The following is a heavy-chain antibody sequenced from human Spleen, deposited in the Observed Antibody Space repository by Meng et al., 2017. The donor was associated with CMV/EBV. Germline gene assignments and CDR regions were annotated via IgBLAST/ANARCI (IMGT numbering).Heavy chain of an antibody. D-gene: IGHD6-13*01. J-gene: IGHJ3*02. CDR3: ARVSSSSWIDAFDI. Sequence: ASVKVSCKASGYTFTGYYMHWVRQAPGQGLEWMGWINPNSGGTNYAQKFQGRVTMTRDTSISTAYMELSRLRSDDTAVYYCARVSSSSWIDAFDIWGQGTMVTVS. CDR1: GYTFTGYY. CDR2: INPNSGGT. V-gene: IGHV1-2*02.